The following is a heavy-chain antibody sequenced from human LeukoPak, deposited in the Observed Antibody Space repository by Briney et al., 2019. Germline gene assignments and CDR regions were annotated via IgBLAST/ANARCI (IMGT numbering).Heavy chain of an antibody. Sequence: ASVKVSCKASGYTFTNYGITWVRQAPGQGLEWMGWISTYYGNTNYAQRLQGRVTMTTETSTSAAYMELRSLRSDDTAVYYCARTCPGASGYVIYWGQGTLVTVSS. CDR3: ARTCPGASGYVIY. CDR1: GYTFTNYG. CDR2: ISTYYGNT. J-gene: IGHJ4*02. V-gene: IGHV1-18*01. D-gene: IGHD2-8*02.